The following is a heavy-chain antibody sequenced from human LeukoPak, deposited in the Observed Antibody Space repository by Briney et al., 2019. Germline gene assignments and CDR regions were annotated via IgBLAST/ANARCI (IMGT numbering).Heavy chain of an antibody. D-gene: IGHD2-8*01. CDR1: GGSISSSSYY. V-gene: IGHV4-39*07. J-gene: IGHJ4*02. Sequence: PSETLSLTCTVSGGSISSSSYYWGWIRQPPGKGLEWIGSIYYSGSTYYNPSLKSRVTISVDTSKNQFSLKLSSVTAADTAVYYCALHGREDLKAPMVYSSGFDYWGQGTLVTVSS. CDR2: IYYSGST. CDR3: ALHGREDLKAPMVYSSGFDY.